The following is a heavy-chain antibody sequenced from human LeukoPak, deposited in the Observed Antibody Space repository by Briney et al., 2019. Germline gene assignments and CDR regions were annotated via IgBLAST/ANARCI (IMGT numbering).Heavy chain of an antibody. CDR1: GFTFGNHR. V-gene: IGHV3-7*01. J-gene: IGHJ3*02. CDR3: ARDSTGWQADSFDI. D-gene: IGHD2-8*02. Sequence: GGSLRLTCVASGFTFGNHRMSWVRQAPGKGLEWVADIKQDGGETYYADFVRGRFTISRDNGKNSLYLQMNSLRVEDTAVYFCARDSTGWQADSFDIWGQGTKVTVSA. CDR2: IKQDGGET.